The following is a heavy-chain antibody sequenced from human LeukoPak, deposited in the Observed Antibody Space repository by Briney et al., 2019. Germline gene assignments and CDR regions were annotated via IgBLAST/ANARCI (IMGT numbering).Heavy chain of an antibody. V-gene: IGHV5-51*01. CDR2: IYPGDSDT. CDR3: ARAGDYYDN. Sequence: ASVRVSCKASGYTFTSYWIGWVRQMPGKGLEWMGIIYPGDSDTRYSPSFQSQVTISADKSISTAYLQWSGLKASDTAMYYCARAGDYYDNWGQGTLVTVSS. CDR1: GYTFTSYW. J-gene: IGHJ4*02. D-gene: IGHD3-16*01.